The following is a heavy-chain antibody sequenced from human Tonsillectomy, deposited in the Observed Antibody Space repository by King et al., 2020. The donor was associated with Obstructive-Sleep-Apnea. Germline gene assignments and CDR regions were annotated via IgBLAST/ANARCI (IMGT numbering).Heavy chain of an antibody. Sequence: QLVQSGGGLVQPGGSLRLSCAASGFPFSSYAMSWVRQAPGKGLEWVSAISGSRGITHYADSVKGRFTISRDNSKNTPYLQMNSLRAEDTAVYYCAKKGSHSSGPGQLDYWGQGTLVTVSS. D-gene: IGHD6-19*01. V-gene: IGHV3-23*04. CDR1: GFPFSSYA. CDR2: ISGSRGIT. CDR3: AKKGSHSSGPGQLDY. J-gene: IGHJ4*02.